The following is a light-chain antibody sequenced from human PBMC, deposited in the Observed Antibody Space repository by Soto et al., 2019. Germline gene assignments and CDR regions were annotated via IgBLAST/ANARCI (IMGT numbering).Light chain of an antibody. Sequence: EIVLTQSPATLSLSTGERATLSCRASQSVDSSLTWYQQRPGQAPRLLVYDVSKRATGIPVRFSGSGSGTDFTLTIISLEPEDVSIYYFQQRRNWTLTFGGGTKVEIK. CDR2: DVS. CDR1: QSVDSS. V-gene: IGKV3-11*01. J-gene: IGKJ4*01. CDR3: QQRRNWTLT.